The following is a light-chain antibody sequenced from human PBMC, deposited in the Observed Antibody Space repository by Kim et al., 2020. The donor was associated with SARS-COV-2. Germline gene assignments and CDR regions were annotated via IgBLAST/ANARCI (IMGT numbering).Light chain of an antibody. Sequence: DIQMTQSPSILSASVGDRVTITCRASQSINNWVAWYQQKPGKAPNLLISDASSLKSGVPSRFSGSGSGTVFTLTISSLQPDDFATYYCQQYTSYSFTFDQGTRLEIK. CDR1: QSINNW. CDR3: QQYTSYSFT. J-gene: IGKJ5*01. CDR2: DAS. V-gene: IGKV1-5*01.